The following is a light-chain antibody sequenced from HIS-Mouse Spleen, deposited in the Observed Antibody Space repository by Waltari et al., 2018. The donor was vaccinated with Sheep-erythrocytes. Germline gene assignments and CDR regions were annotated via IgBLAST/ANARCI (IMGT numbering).Light chain of an antibody. CDR2: DVS. CDR1: QSLLHSDGKTY. J-gene: IGKJ3*01. V-gene: IGKV2D-29*02. CDR3: MQSIQLIFT. Sequence: DIVMTQTPLSLSVTPGQPASISCKSSQSLLHSDGKTYLYWYLPKPGQSPQLLIYDVSNRLSGVPDRFSGSGSGTDFTLKISRLEAEDVGVYYCMQSIQLIFTFGPGTKVDIK.